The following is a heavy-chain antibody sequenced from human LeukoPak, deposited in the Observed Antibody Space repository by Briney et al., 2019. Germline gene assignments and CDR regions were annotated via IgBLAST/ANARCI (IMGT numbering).Heavy chain of an antibody. J-gene: IGHJ4*02. V-gene: IGHV3-7*01. Sequence: GGSLRLSCAASGFTFNIYWMSWVRQTPGKGLEWVANINQDGSEKYYVDSVKGRFTISRDNARNSLYLQMNSLRTEDTSVYYWSPHCSSASCPDYWGQGTLVTVCS. CDR1: GFTFNIYW. D-gene: IGHD2-2*01. CDR2: INQDGSEK. CDR3: SPHCSSASCPDY.